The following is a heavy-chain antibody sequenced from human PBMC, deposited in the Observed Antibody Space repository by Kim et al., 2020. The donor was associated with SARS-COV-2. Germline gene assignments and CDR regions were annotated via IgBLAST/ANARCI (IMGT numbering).Heavy chain of an antibody. CDR3: ARDMGIAESGLYYFDY. J-gene: IGHJ4*02. CDR1: GYTFTSYG. V-gene: IGHV1-18*04. D-gene: IGHD6-13*01. Sequence: ASVKVSCKASGYTFTSYGISWVRQAPGQGLEWMGWISAYNGNTNYAQKLQGRVTMTTDTSTSTAYMELRSLRSDDTAVYYCARDMGIAESGLYYFDYWGQGTLVTVSS. CDR2: ISAYNGNT.